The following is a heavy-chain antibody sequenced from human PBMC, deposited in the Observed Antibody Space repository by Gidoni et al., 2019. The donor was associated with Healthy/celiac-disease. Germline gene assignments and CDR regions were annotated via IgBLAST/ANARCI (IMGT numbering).Heavy chain of an antibody. J-gene: IGHJ2*01. CDR1: GFTFSSYD. Sequence: EVQLVESGGGLVQPGGSLRLSCAASGFTFSSYDMHWVRQATGKGLEWVSAIGTAGDTYYPGSVKGRFTISRENAKNSLYLQMNSLRAGDTAVYYCARDWGGWYFDLWGRGTLVTVSS. V-gene: IGHV3-13*01. CDR3: ARDWGGWYFDL. D-gene: IGHD3-10*01. CDR2: IGTAGDT.